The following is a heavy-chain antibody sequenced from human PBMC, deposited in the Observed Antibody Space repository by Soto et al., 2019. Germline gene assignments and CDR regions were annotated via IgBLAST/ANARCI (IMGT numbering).Heavy chain of an antibody. V-gene: IGHV5-10-1*01. CDR1: GYRFTSSL. CDR3: ARLAVAGTSYYYYGMDV. D-gene: IGHD6-19*01. Sequence: SLKLTRQFSGYRFTSSLISLVLQMPRKGLEWMGRIDPSDSYTNYSPSFQGHVTISADKSISTAYLQWSSLKASDTAMYYCARLAVAGTSYYYYGMDVWGQGTTVTVSS. CDR2: IDPSDSYT. J-gene: IGHJ6*02.